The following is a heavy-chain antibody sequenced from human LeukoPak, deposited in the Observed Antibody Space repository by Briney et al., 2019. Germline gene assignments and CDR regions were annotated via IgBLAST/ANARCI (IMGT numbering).Heavy chain of an antibody. Sequence: GESLRISCQGFGYTFTTSWIGWVRQLPGKGLEWMAIIYAGNSDTKYSPSFQRQVSISTDRSISTAYLQWSSLQASDTAIYFCAILNHPDGRVYWGQGTLVTVSS. CDR1: GYTFTTSW. CDR3: AILNHPDGRVY. V-gene: IGHV5-51*01. D-gene: IGHD5-24*01. CDR2: IYAGNSDT. J-gene: IGHJ4*02.